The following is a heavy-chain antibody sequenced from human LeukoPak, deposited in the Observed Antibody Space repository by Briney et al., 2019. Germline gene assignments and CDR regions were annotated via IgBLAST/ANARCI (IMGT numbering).Heavy chain of an antibody. CDR1: GYTFIDYY. CDR3: ARDPRIIAVAGPYHFDH. V-gene: IGHV1-2*02. CDR2: INPKSGGT. Sequence: ASVKVSCKASGYTFIDYYMHWVRLAPGQGLEWMGWINPKSGGTSYAQRFQGRVTMTKDTSISTAYMELSSLRPDDTAAYYCARDPRIIAVAGPYHFDHWGQGTLVTVSS. D-gene: IGHD6-19*01. J-gene: IGHJ4*02.